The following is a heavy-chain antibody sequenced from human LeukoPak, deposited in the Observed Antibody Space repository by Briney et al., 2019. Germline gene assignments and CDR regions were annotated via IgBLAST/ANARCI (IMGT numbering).Heavy chain of an antibody. CDR2: INHSGST. V-gene: IGHV4-34*01. D-gene: IGHD6-19*01. J-gene: IGHJ4*02. Sequence: SETLSLTCAVYGGSFSGYYWSWIRQPPWKELEWIGEINHSGSTNYNPSLKSRVTISVDTSKNQFSLKLSSVTAADTAVYYCARPRYSSGALLYWGQGTLVTVSS. CDR1: GGSFSGYY. CDR3: ARPRYSSGALLY.